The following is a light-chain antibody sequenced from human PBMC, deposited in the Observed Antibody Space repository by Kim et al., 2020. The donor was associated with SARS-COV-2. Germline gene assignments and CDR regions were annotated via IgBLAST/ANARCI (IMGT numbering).Light chain of an antibody. Sequence: EIVMTQSPATLSVSPGERATLSCRASQSVRNNVAWFQHKPGQAPRLLIFSASSRATGIPARFSASGSGTEFTLTIDSLQSEDFAVYYCQHHDGWPPYYFGQGTKVDIK. V-gene: IGKV3-15*01. CDR3: QHHDGWPPYY. CDR1: QSVRNN. CDR2: SAS. J-gene: IGKJ2*01.